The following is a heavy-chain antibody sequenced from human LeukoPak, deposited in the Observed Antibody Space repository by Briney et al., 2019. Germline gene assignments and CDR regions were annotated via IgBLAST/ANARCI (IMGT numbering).Heavy chain of an antibody. CDR2: IIPIFGTA. J-gene: IGHJ6*03. D-gene: IGHD2-2*01. CDR3: ARGLPAAMLTYYYYYMDV. CDR1: GGTFSSYA. Sequence: RASVKVSCKASGGTFSSYAISWVRQAPGQGLEWMGGIIPIFGTANYAQKFQGRVTITADKSTSTAYMELSSLRSEDTAVYYCARGLPAAMLTYYYYYMDVWGKGTTVTVSS. V-gene: IGHV1-69*06.